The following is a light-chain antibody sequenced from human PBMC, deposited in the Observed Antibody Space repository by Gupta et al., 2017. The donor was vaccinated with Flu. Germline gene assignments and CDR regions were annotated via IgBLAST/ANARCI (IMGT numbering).Light chain of an antibody. Sequence: PATLSLSPVQGATLSCCAIQSDSNYLVWYQQKPGQAPRLLIYDTSSRATGIPARFSGSGCGTEFTLTISILESEDSAVYYCQQRGSWPYTFGRGTKVE. V-gene: IGKV3-11*01. J-gene: IGKJ2*01. CDR2: DTS. CDR3: QQRGSWPYT. CDR1: QSDSNY.